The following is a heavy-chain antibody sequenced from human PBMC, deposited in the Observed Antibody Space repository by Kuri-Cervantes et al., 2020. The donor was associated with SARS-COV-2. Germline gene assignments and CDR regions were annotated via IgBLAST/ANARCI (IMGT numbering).Heavy chain of an antibody. CDR2: ISGSGGST. J-gene: IGHJ4*02. D-gene: IGHD3-3*01. V-gene: IGHV3-23*01. CDR1: GFTFSSYS. Sequence: GESLKISCAASGFTFSSYSMNWARQAPGKGLEWVSAISGSGGSTYYADSVKGRFTISRDNSKNTLYLQMNSLRAEDTAVYYCAKEGILEWLSFDYWGQGTLITVSS. CDR3: AKEGILEWLSFDY.